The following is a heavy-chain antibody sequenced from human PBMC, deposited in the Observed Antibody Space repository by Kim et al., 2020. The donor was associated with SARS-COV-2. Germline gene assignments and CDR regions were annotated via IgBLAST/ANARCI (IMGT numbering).Heavy chain of an antibody. V-gene: IGHV7-4-1*02. D-gene: IGHD3-3*01. CDR3: ARNTHNKVLRFLEWLSENWFDP. J-gene: IGHJ5*02. CDR2: INTNTGNP. CDR1: GYTFTSYA. Sequence: ASVKVSCKASGYTFTSYAMNWVRQAPGQGLEWMGWINTNTGNPTYAQGFTGRFVFSLDTSVSTAYLQISSLKAEDTAVYYCARNTHNKVLRFLEWLSENWFDPWGQGTLVTVSS.